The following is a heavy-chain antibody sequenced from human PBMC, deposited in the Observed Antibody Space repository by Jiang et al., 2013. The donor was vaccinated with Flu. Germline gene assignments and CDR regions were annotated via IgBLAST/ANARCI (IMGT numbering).Heavy chain of an antibody. J-gene: IGHJ4*02. Sequence: SGAEVKKPGASVKVSCKASGYTFTSYGISWVRQAPGQGLEWMGWISAYNGNTNYAQKLQGRVTMTTDTSTSTAYMELRSLRSDDTAVYYCARDFDSGEYSSSSAPGYWGQGTLVTVSS. V-gene: IGHV1-18*01. CDR1: GYTFTSYG. D-gene: IGHD6-6*01. CDR2: ISAYNGNT. CDR3: ARDFDSGEYSSSSAPGY.